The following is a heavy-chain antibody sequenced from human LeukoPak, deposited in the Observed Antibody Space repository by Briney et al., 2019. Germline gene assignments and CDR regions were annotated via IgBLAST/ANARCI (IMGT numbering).Heavy chain of an antibody. J-gene: IGHJ4*02. V-gene: IGHV3-21*01. D-gene: IGHD2-2*01. CDR3: AREPRTLAICTSCLGY. Sequence: PGGSLRLSCAASGFTFSSYSMNWVRQAPGKGLEWVSSISSSSSYIYYADSVKGRFTISRDNAKNSLYLQMNSLRAEDTAVYYCAREPRTLAICTSCLGYWGQGTLVTVSS. CDR1: GFTFSSYS. CDR2: ISSSSSYI.